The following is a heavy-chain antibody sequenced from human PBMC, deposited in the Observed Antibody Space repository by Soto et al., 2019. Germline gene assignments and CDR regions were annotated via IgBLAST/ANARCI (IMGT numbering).Heavy chain of an antibody. CDR1: GYTFTSYG. V-gene: IGHV1-18*01. CDR3: AREPVAGIWFDP. D-gene: IGHD6-19*01. Sequence: QVQLVQSGAEVKKPGASVKVSCKASGYTFTSYGISWVRQAPGQGLEWMGWINAYNGNTNYAQKPQGRVTMTTGTSTSTACMELRCLRADDTAVYYCAREPVAGIWFDPWGQGTLVTVSS. J-gene: IGHJ5*02. CDR2: INAYNGNT.